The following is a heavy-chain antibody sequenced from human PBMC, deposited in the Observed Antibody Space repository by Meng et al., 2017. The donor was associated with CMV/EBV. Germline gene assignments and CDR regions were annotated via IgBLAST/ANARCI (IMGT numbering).Heavy chain of an antibody. D-gene: IGHD5-18*01. V-gene: IGHV4-61*07. CDR2: IYSSGST. CDR3: ARLDSKIQLPEHYNWFDP. CDR1: VSRGSSC. Sequence: VSRGSSCWRWIRPPRGTGLAWLGCIYSSGSTRYNPSLKSRVTISVDTSKNQFSLKLSSVTAADTAVYYCARLDSKIQLPEHYNWFDPWGQGTLVTVSS. J-gene: IGHJ5*02.